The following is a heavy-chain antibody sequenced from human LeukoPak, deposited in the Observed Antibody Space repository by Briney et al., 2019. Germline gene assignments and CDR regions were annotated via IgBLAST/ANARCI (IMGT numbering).Heavy chain of an antibody. Sequence: KPSETLSLTCTVSGGSISSSSYYWGWIRQPPGKGLEWIGSIYYSGSTYYNPSLKSRVTISVDTSKNQFSLKLSSVTAADTAVYYCATVVPADYWGQGTLVTVSS. V-gene: IGHV4-39*01. J-gene: IGHJ4*02. CDR3: ATVVPADY. CDR2: IYYSGST. D-gene: IGHD2-2*01. CDR1: GGSISSSSYY.